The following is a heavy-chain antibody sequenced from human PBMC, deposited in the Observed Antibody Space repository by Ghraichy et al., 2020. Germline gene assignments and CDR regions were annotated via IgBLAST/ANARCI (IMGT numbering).Heavy chain of an antibody. V-gene: IGHV4-39*01. CDR3: ARRDRSIVGATDYFDY. CDR2: IYYSGST. J-gene: IGHJ4*02. CDR1: GGSISSSSYY. D-gene: IGHD1-26*01. Sequence: SETLSLTCTVSGGSISSSSYYWGWIRQPPGKGLEWIGSIYYSGSTYYNPSLKSRVTISVDTSKNQFSLKLSSVTAADTAVYYCARRDRSIVGATDYFDYWAREPWSPSPQ.